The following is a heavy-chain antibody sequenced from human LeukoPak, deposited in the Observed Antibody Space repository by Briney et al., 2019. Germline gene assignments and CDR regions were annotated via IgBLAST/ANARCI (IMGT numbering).Heavy chain of an antibody. CDR3: AKDFGNWFDP. V-gene: IGHV3-30*02. Sequence: PGGSLRLSCAASGFTFSSYAMHWVRQAPGKGLEWVAFIRYDGSSKYYADSVKGRITISRDNSKNTLYLQMNRLRAEDTAVYYCAKDFGNWFDPRGQGILVTVSS. D-gene: IGHD3-3*01. CDR1: GFTFSSYA. CDR2: IRYDGSSK. J-gene: IGHJ5*02.